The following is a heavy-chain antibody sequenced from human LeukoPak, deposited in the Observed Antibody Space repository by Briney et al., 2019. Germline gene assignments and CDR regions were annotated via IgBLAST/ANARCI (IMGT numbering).Heavy chain of an antibody. CDR1: GFSLSSYW. D-gene: IGHD2-2*01. CDR2: IKQVVREK. V-gene: IGHV3-7*01. CDR3: ARGGGYCSSTSCPTLYAFDI. Sequence: GGSLRLSCAASGFSLSSYWMSWVRQAPGEGLEWVGNIKQVVREKYYVDSVKGRFTISRDNAKNSLYLQMNSLRAEDTAVYYCARGGGYCSSTSCPTLYAFDIWGQGTMVTVSS. J-gene: IGHJ3*02.